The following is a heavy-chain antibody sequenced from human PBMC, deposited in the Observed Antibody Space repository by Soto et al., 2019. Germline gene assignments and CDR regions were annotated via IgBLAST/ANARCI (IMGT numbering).Heavy chain of an antibody. V-gene: IGHV4-59*01. CDR1: GGSIRSYY. D-gene: IGHD2-2*01. CDR3: ARAVVPASYYYYMDV. J-gene: IGHJ6*03. Sequence: SETLSLTCTVSGGSIRSYYWSWIRQPPGKGLEWIGYIYYSGSTSYNPSLKSRVTISVDTSKNQFSLKLSSVTADDTAVYYCARAVVPASYYYYMDVWGKGTTVTVSS. CDR2: IYYSGST.